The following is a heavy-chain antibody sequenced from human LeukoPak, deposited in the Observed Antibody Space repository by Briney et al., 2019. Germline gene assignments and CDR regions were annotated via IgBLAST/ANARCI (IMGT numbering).Heavy chain of an antibody. J-gene: IGHJ6*02. V-gene: IGHV3-23*01. CDR1: GFTFSSYA. CDR2: ISGSGGST. D-gene: IGHD2-2*02. Sequence: GGSLRLSCAASGFTFSSYAMSWVRQAPGKGLEWVSAISGSGGSTYYADSVKGRFTISRDNSKNTLYLQMNSLRAEDTAVYYCAKDGYCSSTSCYTGKYGMDVWGQGTTVTVSS. CDR3: AKDGYCSSTSCYTGKYGMDV.